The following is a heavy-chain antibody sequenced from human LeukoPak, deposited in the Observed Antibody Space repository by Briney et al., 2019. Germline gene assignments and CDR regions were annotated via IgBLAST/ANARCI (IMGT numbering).Heavy chain of an antibody. J-gene: IGHJ6*02. V-gene: IGHV1-69*06. CDR3: ARDQGLTAPPPYGLDV. CDR2: IIPIFGTA. Sequence: SVKVSCKASGGTFSSYAISWVRQAPGQGLEWMGGIIPIFGTANYAQKFQGRVTITADTSTSAVYMELSSLRSEETAVYYCARDQGLTAPPPYGLDVWGQGTTVIVSS. D-gene: IGHD5-18*01. CDR1: GGTFSSYA.